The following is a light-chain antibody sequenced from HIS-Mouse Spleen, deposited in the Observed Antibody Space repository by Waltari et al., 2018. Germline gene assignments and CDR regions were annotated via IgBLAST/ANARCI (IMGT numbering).Light chain of an antibody. J-gene: IGLJ1*01. Sequence: QSALTQPASVSGSPGQSIPISCTGTSSDVGGYNYVSWYQQHPGKPPKLMIYDVSNRPSGVSNRFSGSKSGNTASLTISGLQAEDEADYYCSSYTSSSTLVFGTGTKVTVL. CDR1: SSDVGGYNY. CDR3: SSYTSSSTLV. V-gene: IGLV2-14*03. CDR2: DVS.